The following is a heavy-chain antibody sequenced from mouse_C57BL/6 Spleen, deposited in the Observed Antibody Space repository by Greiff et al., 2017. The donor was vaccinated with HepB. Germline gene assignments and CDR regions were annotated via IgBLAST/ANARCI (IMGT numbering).Heavy chain of an antibody. CDR2: ISSGGDYI. Sequence: EVQGVESGEGLVKPGGSLKLSCAASGFTFSSYAMSWVRQTPEKRLEWVAYISSGGDYIYYADTVKGRFTISRDNARNTLYLQMSSLKSEDTAMYYCTSLITTVDSYYAMDYWGQGTSVTVSS. CDR3: TSLITTVDSYYAMDY. V-gene: IGHV5-9-1*02. D-gene: IGHD1-1*01. CDR1: GFTFSSYA. J-gene: IGHJ4*01.